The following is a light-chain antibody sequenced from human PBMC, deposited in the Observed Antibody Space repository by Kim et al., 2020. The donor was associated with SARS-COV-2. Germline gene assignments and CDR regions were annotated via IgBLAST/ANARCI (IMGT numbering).Light chain of an antibody. CDR1: SSDVGGYNY. J-gene: IGLJ2*01. Sequence: QSITISCTGTSSDVGGYNYVSSYQQHPGKAPKLMIYDVSNRPSGVSNRFSGSKSGNTASLTISGLQAEDEADYYCSSYTSSSTVVFGGGTQLTVL. V-gene: IGLV2-14*03. CDR3: SSYTSSSTVV. CDR2: DVS.